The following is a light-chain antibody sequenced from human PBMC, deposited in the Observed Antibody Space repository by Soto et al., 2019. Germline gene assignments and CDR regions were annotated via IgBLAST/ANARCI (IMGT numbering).Light chain of an antibody. V-gene: IGLV2-14*01. J-gene: IGLJ2*01. CDR1: SSDVGGYNF. CDR3: ISKRGSSTVV. Sequence: QSALTQPASVSGSPGQSIAISCTGTSSDVGGYNFVSWYQQHPGKAPKLMIYDVSNRPSGVSTRFSGSKSGNTASLTISGLQPEDEADYYCISKRGSSTVVFGGGTKLTVL. CDR2: DVS.